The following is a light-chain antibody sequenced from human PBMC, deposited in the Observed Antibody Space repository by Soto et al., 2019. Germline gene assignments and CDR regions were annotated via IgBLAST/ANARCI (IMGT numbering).Light chain of an antibody. CDR3: QQYGSSPSFT. CDR1: QSVSSSY. J-gene: IGKJ2*01. V-gene: IGKV3-20*01. CDR2: GAS. Sequence: EIGLTQSPGTLSLSPGERATLSCRASQSVSSSYLAWYQQKPGQAPRLLIYGASSSAAGIPDRFSGSGCGTGFTLTISRLEPKDFAVDLCQQYGSSPSFTFGKRTKVEVK.